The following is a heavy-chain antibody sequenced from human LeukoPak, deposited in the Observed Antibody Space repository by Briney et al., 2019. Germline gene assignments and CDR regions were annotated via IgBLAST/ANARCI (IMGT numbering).Heavy chain of an antibody. CDR1: GYTFTSYD. D-gene: IGHD2-2*01. Sequence: ASVKVSCKASGYTFTSYDINWVRQATGQGLEWMGWINPNSGGTNYAQKFQGRVTMTRDTSISTAYMELSRLRSDDTAVYYCAKDLLYCSSTSCPGGDYWGQGTLVTVSS. CDR3: AKDLLYCSSTSCPGGDY. J-gene: IGHJ4*02. V-gene: IGHV1-2*02. CDR2: INPNSGGT.